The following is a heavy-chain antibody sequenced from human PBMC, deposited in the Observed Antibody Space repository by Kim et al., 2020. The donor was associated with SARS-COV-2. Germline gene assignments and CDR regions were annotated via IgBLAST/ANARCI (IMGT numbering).Heavy chain of an antibody. J-gene: IGHJ6*02. V-gene: IGHV3-7*01. CDR2: IKKNGSEK. Sequence: GGSLRLSCAASGFTVSSSGMSWVRQAPGKGLEWVANIKKNGSEKYYVDSVKGRFTISRDNAKNSLYLQMNSLRAEDTAVYYCASGGYSGYIYYYSYGMEVLGQGTTVTVSS. CDR3: ASGGYSGYIYYYSYGMEV. D-gene: IGHD5-12*01. CDR1: GFTVSSSG.